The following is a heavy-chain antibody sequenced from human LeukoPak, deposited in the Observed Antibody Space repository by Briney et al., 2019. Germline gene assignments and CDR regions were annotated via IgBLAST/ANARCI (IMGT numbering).Heavy chain of an antibody. V-gene: IGHV3-23*01. CDR3: AKRRRSSSWYAGSDFDH. J-gene: IGHJ4*02. CDR2: ISGSGGST. Sequence: PGGSLRLSCAASGFTFSSYAMTWVRQAPGKGLEWVSAISGSGGSTNYADSVKGRFTISRDNSKNTLYLQMNSLRAEDTAVYYCAKRRRSSSWYAGSDFDHWGQGTLVTVSS. D-gene: IGHD6-13*01. CDR1: GFTFSSYA.